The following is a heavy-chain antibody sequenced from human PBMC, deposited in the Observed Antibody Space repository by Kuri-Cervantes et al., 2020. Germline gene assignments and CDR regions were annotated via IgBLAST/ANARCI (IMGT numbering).Heavy chain of an antibody. Sequence: GGSLRLSCAAPGFTVSSNYMSWVRQAPGKGLEWVSVIYSGGSTYYADSVKGRFTISKDNSKNTLYLQMNSLRAEDTAVYYCAREWDPDTAMVNGGAFDIWGQGTTVTVSS. J-gene: IGHJ3*02. D-gene: IGHD5-18*01. CDR2: IYSGGST. CDR1: GFTVSSNY. CDR3: AREWDPDTAMVNGGAFDI. V-gene: IGHV3-66*01.